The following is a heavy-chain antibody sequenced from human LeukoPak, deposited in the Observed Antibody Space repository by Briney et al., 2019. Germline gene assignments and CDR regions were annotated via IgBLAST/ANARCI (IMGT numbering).Heavy chain of an antibody. V-gene: IGHV3-23*01. CDR1: GFTFSSCV. D-gene: IGHD4-11*01. CDR2: ISGSGDTT. CDR3: AKAGYSTLADY. J-gene: IGHJ4*02. Sequence: GGSLRLSCAASGFTFSSCVMSWVRQAPGKGLEWVSAISGSGDTTYYAESVRGRFTISRDISKNTLYLQMNSLRAEDTAVYYCAKAGYSTLADYWGQGTLVTVSS.